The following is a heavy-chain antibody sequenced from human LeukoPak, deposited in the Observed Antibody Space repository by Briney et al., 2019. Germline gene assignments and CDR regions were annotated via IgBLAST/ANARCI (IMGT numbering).Heavy chain of an antibody. V-gene: IGHV3-20*04. CDR1: GFPFNNYG. Sequence: GGSLRLSCAASGFPFNNYGMAWVRQAPGKGLEWVSGITWNGGITAYADSVKGRFTISRDNAKNSLYLLMNSLRAEDTALYYCARDGPVAGVELDQWGQGTLVTVSS. CDR3: ARDGPVAGVELDQ. J-gene: IGHJ4*02. CDR2: ITWNGGIT. D-gene: IGHD6-19*01.